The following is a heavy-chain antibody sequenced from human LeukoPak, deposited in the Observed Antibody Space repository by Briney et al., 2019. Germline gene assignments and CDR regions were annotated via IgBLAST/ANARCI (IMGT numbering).Heavy chain of an antibody. Sequence: PSDPLSLTCNVSGASISTGTSYWGWIRQPPGEGLEWIGEINHSGSTNYNPSLKSRVTISVDTSKNQFSLKLSSVTAADTAVYYCARGLVTMVRGGAQFYTHWGQGTLVTVSS. D-gene: IGHD3-10*01. J-gene: IGHJ4*02. CDR1: GASISTGTSY. V-gene: IGHV4-39*07. CDR2: INHSGST. CDR3: ARGLVTMVRGGAQFYTH.